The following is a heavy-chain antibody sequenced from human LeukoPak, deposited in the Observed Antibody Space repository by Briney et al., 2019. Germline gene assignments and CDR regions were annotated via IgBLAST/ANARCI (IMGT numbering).Heavy chain of an antibody. V-gene: IGHV4-34*01. J-gene: IGHJ4*02. CDR3: ARHWGDYGGPNDY. Sequence: HSETLSLTCAVYGGSFSGYYWSWIRQPPGKGLEWIGEINHSGSTNYNPSLKSRVTISVDTSKNQSSLKLSSVTAADTAVYYCARHWGDYGGPNDYWGQGTLVTVSS. CDR2: INHSGST. D-gene: IGHD4-23*01. CDR1: GGSFSGYY.